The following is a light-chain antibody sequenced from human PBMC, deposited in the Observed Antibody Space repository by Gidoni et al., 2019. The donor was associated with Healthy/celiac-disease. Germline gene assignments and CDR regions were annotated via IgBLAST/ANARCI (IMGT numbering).Light chain of an antibody. Sequence: QSVLTLPPPVSGPPGQSITISCPGTSSDVGSYNLVSWYQPRPGKAPKLMIYEGSKRPSGVSNRFSGSKSGNTASLTISGLQAEDEADYYCCSYAGSSTWVFGGGTKLTVL. CDR2: EGS. J-gene: IGLJ3*02. CDR1: SSDVGSYNL. CDR3: CSYAGSSTWV. V-gene: IGLV2-23*01.